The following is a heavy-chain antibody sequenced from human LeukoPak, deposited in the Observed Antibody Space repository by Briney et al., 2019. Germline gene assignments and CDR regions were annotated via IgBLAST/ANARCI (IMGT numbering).Heavy chain of an antibody. V-gene: IGHV4-59*01. J-gene: IGHJ5*02. CDR1: GASINTYY. Sequence: PSETLSLTCTVSGASINTYYWSWIRQPPGKGLEWIGFIYNSGSTIYNPSLSGRVTISVDTSKNRFSLKLTSVTAADTAVYYCARDMGRPPSRRYQFDPWGQGTLVTVSS. D-gene: IGHD2-2*01. CDR3: ARDMGRPPSRRYQFDP. CDR2: IYNSGST.